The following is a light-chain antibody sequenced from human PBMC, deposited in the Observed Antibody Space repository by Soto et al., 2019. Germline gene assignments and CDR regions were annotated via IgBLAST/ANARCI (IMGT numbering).Light chain of an antibody. V-gene: IGLV2-11*01. Sequence: QSALTQPRSVSGSPGQSVTIPCTGTSSDVGGYNSVSWYQQHPGKAPKLMIYDVSKRPSGVPDRFSGSKSGNTASLTISGLQAEDEADHYCCSYAGSYTVIFGGGTKLTVL. CDR1: SSDVGGYNS. J-gene: IGLJ2*01. CDR2: DVS. CDR3: CSYAGSYTVI.